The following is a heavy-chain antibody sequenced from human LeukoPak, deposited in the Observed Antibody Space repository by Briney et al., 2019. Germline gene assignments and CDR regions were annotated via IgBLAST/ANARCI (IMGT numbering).Heavy chain of an antibody. CDR3: ARDMGYYYDSSGHYFPFTATDAFDI. V-gene: IGHV4-4*07. CDR1: GGSISSYY. J-gene: IGHJ3*02. Sequence: SETLSLTCTVSGGSISSYYWSWIRQPAGKGLEWIGRIYTSGSTNYNPSLKSRVTMSVDTSKNQFSLKLSSVTAADTAVYYCARDMGYYYDSSGHYFPFTATDAFDIWGQGTMVTVSS. CDR2: IYTSGST. D-gene: IGHD3-22*01.